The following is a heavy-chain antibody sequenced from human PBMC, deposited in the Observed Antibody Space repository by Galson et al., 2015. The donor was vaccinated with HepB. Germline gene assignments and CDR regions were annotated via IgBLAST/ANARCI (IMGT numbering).Heavy chain of an antibody. D-gene: IGHD3-22*01. CDR1: GFTFDDYG. V-gene: IGHV3-20*04. Sequence: SLRLSCAASGFTFDDYGMSWVRQAPGKGLEWVSGINWNGGSTGYADSVKGRFTISRDNAKNSLYLQMNSLRAEDTALYYCARDLQPTYYYDSSGYYADAFDIWGQGTMVTVSS. CDR3: ARDLQPTYYYDSSGYYADAFDI. J-gene: IGHJ3*02. CDR2: INWNGGST.